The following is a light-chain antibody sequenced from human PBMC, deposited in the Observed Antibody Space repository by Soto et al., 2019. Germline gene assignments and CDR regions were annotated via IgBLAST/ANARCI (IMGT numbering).Light chain of an antibody. CDR3: SSYTSSSPYV. V-gene: IGLV2-11*01. CDR2: DVS. J-gene: IGLJ1*01. CDR1: SSDFGGYNY. Sequence: QSVLTQPRSVSGSPGQSVTISCTGTSSDFGGYNYVSWYQHHPGKAPKLMIYDVSERPSGVPDRFSGSKSGNTASLTISGLQAEDEADYYCSSYTSSSPYVFGTGTKVTVL.